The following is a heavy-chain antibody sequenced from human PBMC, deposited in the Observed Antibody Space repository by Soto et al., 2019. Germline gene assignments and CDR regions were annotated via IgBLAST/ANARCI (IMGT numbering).Heavy chain of an antibody. Sequence: QVQLVESGGGVVQPGRSLRLSCAASGFTFSTYAMHWVRQAPGKGLDWVAVISYDGSNKYYADSVKGRFTISRDNSKNTLYLQMISLRAEDTTVYYCARGGPYYYDSSDWGAFHIWGQGTMVTVSS. D-gene: IGHD3-22*01. CDR3: ARGGPYYYDSSDWGAFHI. V-gene: IGHV3-30-3*01. CDR2: ISYDGSNK. J-gene: IGHJ3*02. CDR1: GFTFSTYA.